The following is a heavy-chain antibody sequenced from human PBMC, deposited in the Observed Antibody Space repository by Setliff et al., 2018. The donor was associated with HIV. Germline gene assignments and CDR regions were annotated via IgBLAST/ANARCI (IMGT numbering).Heavy chain of an antibody. J-gene: IGHJ4*02. V-gene: IGHV4-39*01. CDR1: GGSISSNSYY. D-gene: IGHD3-22*01. CDR3: ARLSYYYDRSGYEYYFDL. CDR2: MYYSGST. Sequence: SETLSLTCTVSGGSISSNSYYWGWIRQPPGKGLEWIGNMYYSGSTYYNPSLKSRVTISVDTSKNQFSLKLTSVTAADTAVSYCARLSYYYDRSGYEYYFDLWGQGTRVTVSS.